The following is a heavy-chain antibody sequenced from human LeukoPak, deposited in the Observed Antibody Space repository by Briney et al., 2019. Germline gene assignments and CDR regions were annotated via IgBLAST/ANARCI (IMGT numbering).Heavy chain of an antibody. Sequence: ASVKVSCKASGYTFTSYGIRWVRQAPGQGLEWMGWISAYNGNTNYAQKLQGRATMTTDTSTSTAYMELRSLRSADTAVYYCAREGSIAGIAVAGTNWFDPWGQGTLVTASS. J-gene: IGHJ5*02. CDR3: AREGSIAGIAVAGTNWFDP. CDR2: ISAYNGNT. D-gene: IGHD6-19*01. CDR1: GYTFTSYG. V-gene: IGHV1-18*01.